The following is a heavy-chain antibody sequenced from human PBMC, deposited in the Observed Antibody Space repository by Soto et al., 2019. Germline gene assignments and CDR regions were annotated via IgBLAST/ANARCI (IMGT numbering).Heavy chain of an antibody. V-gene: IGHV3-21*01. Sequence: EVQLVESGGGLVKPGGSLRLSCVGSAFIFSDHSMNWVRQAPGKGLEWVTSIGDTGTFIYYADSVKGRFTISRDNAKNTLFLQMDSLRPEDTDVYYCARDQRYLRQGYSDYWGQGTLVTVSS. D-gene: IGHD4-4*01. CDR1: AFIFSDHS. CDR3: ARDQRYLRQGYSDY. J-gene: IGHJ4*02. CDR2: IGDTGTFI.